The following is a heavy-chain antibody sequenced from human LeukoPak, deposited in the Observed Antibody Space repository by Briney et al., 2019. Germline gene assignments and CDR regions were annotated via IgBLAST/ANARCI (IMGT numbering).Heavy chain of an antibody. Sequence: GGSLRLSCGASGFLFSDYLMGWVRQAPGKGLEWVANIKQDGSEMYYLDSVKGRFTISRDNTKNSVYLQMNSLRVEDTAVYFCARDYGGHWGRGTLVTVSS. V-gene: IGHV3-7*03. CDR3: ARDYGGH. CDR1: GFLFSDYL. D-gene: IGHD3-10*01. J-gene: IGHJ4*02. CDR2: IKQDGSEM.